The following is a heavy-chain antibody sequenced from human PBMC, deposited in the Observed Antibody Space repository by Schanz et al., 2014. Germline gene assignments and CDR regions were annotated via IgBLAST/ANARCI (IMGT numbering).Heavy chain of an antibody. CDR3: ARFLARYQYYGVDV. Sequence: QVPLVESGGGVVQPGGSLRLSCAASGFTFSDYYMAWIRQAPGKGLEWVSHISGSSIHKNYADSVKGRFSISRDNGETSVYLQINSLRVEDTAVYYCARFLARYQYYGVDVWGQGTTVIVSS. CDR1: GFTFSDYY. J-gene: IGHJ6*02. D-gene: IGHD3-3*01. V-gene: IGHV3-11*05. CDR2: ISGSSIHK.